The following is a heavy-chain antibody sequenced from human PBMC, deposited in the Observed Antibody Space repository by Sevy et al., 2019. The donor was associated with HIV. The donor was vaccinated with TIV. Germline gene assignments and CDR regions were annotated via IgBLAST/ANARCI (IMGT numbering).Heavy chain of an antibody. CDR1: GGSVSSGSYY. D-gene: IGHD1-26*01. J-gene: IGHJ3*02. CDR3: ARDRGYSGSYNAFDI. CDR2: IYYSGST. Sequence: SETLSLTCTVSGGSVSSGSYYWSWIRQPPGKGLEWIGYIYYSGSTNYNPSLKSRVTISVDTSKNQFSLKLSSVTAADSAVCYCARDRGYSGSYNAFDIWGQGTMVTVSS. V-gene: IGHV4-61*01.